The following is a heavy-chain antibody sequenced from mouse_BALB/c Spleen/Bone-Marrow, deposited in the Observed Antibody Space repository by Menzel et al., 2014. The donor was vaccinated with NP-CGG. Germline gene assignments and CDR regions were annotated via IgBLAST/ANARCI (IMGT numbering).Heavy chain of an antibody. CDR2: IWGDGRT. CDR3: ARDVYRNDGYAMDY. D-gene: IGHD2-14*01. CDR1: GFSLTGYG. J-gene: IGHJ4*01. Sequence: QVQLKESGPGLVAPSQSLSITCTVSGFSLTGYGVNWVRQPPGKGLEWLGMIWGDGRTDYNSALKSRLSISKDNPKSQVFLKMNSLQIDDTARYYCARDVYRNDGYAMDYWGQGTSVTVSS. V-gene: IGHV2-6-7*01.